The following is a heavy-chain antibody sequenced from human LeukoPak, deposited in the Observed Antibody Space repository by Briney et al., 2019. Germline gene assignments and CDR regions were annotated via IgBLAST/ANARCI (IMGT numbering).Heavy chain of an antibody. J-gene: IGHJ4*02. D-gene: IGHD3-16*01. CDR3: AREGGY. CDR1: GDSISSHKW. CDR2: IYHAGST. Sequence: SGTLSLTCAVSGDSISSHKWWSWVRQSPGKGLECIGEIYHAGSTNYNPSLKSRVTIEVDKSKNQFSLKMSSVTAADTAVYYCAREGGYWGQGTLVTVSS. V-gene: IGHV4-4*02.